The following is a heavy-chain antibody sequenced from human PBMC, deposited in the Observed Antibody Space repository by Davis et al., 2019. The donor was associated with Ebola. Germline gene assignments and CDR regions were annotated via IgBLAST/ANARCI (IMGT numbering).Heavy chain of an antibody. CDR2: ISAYNGNT. CDR3: ARAPMTTVTTWWFDP. V-gene: IGHV1-18*04. Sequence: ASVKVSCKASGYTFTSYGISWVRQAPGQGLEWMGWISAYNGNTNYAQKLQGRVTMTTDTSTSTAYMELRSLRSDDTAVYYCARAPMTTVTTWWFDPWGQGTLVTGSS. D-gene: IGHD4-11*01. J-gene: IGHJ5*02. CDR1: GYTFTSYG.